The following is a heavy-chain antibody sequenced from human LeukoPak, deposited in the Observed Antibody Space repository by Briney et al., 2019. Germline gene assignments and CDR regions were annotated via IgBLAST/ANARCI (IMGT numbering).Heavy chain of an antibody. CDR1: GFTFDDYA. CDR3: ARDRTKYSAFDGSFEI. D-gene: IGHD5-12*01. Sequence: GGSLRLSCAASGFTFDDYAMHWVRQAPGKGLEWVSLISGDADRIYYAGSMKGRFTISRDSSKNSLYMQMNSLRTEDTALYFCARDRTKYSAFDGSFEIWGQGTMVTISS. V-gene: IGHV3-43*02. CDR2: ISGDADRI. J-gene: IGHJ3*02.